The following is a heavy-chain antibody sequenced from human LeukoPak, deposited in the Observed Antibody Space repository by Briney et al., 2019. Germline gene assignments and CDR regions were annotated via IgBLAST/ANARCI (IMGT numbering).Heavy chain of an antibody. D-gene: IGHD5-12*01. CDR3: ARSGYDYVNYFDY. Sequence: GALRLPLSGSGFTLNSYWKSLVRQAPGEGLGGGANIKQDGSEKYYVDSVEGRFTISRDNAKNSLYLQMNSLRAEDTAVYYCARSGYDYVNYFDYWGQGTLVTVSS. V-gene: IGHV3-7*01. J-gene: IGHJ4*02. CDR2: IKQDGSEK. CDR1: GFTLNSYW.